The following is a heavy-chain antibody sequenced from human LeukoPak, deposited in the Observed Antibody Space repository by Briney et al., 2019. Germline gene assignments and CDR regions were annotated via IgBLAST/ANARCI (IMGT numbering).Heavy chain of an antibody. CDR3: ARGPTIFGVATALGTFDY. CDR1: GGTFSSYA. V-gene: IGHV1-69*01. CDR2: IIPIFGTA. Sequence: ASVKVSCKASGGTFSSYAISWVRQAPGQGLEWMGGIIPIFGTANYAQKFQGRVTITADESTSTAYMELSSLRSEDTAVYYCARGPTIFGVATALGTFDYWGQGTLVTVSS. D-gene: IGHD3-3*01. J-gene: IGHJ4*02.